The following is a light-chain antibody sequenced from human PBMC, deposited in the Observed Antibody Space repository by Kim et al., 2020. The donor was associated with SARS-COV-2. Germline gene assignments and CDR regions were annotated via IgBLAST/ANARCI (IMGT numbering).Light chain of an antibody. CDR1: QSVNSN. V-gene: IGKV3-15*01. CDR2: GIS. CDR3: QQYNAWPYT. J-gene: IGKJ2*01. Sequence: SVAPGEGATLSCRASQSVNSNLAWYQQKPGQAPRLLIHGISTRAPGLPARFSGSGSGSEFSLSISSLESEDFAVYYCQQYNAWPYTFGQGTKLEI.